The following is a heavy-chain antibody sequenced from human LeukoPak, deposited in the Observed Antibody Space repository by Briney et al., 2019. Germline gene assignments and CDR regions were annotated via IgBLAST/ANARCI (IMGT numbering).Heavy chain of an antibody. CDR3: ARGAAGTTPDYYYFGLDV. CDR2: IYPGDSDT. Sequence: GESLKISCKGSGYRFTDYWIGWVRQMPGKGLEWMGIIYPGDSDTRYSPSFQGQVTISADKSINTAHLQWSSLKASDTAVYYCARGAAGTTPDYYYFGLDVWGQGTTARVSS. J-gene: IGHJ6*02. CDR1: GYRFTDYW. D-gene: IGHD1-7*01. V-gene: IGHV5-51*01.